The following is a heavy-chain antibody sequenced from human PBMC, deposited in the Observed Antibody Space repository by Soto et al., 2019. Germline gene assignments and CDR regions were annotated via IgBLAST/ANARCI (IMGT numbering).Heavy chain of an antibody. J-gene: IGHJ4*02. D-gene: IGHD3-3*02. CDR3: TGGGHFYEYII. CDR2: IAYNGGT. Sequence: QVQLQESGPGLVKPSETLSLTCTVSDGSVSSYGYYWTWVRQAPGKGLEWIGYIAYNGGTSYNPSLRSRVTISVDTSKNQFSLDLSFATAADTALYYCTGGGHFYEYIIWSQGTLVTVSS. V-gene: IGHV4-61*08. CDR1: DGSVSSYGYY.